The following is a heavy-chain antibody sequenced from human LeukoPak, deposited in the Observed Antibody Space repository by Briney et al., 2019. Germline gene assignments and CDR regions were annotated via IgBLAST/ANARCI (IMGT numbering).Heavy chain of an antibody. D-gene: IGHD3-22*01. J-gene: IGHJ4*02. CDR3: AAEYDSSGYYDY. CDR2: IYYSGST. CDR1: GGSISSGDYY. V-gene: IGHV4-30-4*01. Sequence: KTSETLSLTCTVSGGSISSGDYYWSWIRQPPGKGLEWIGYIYYSGSTYYSPSLKSRVTISVDTSKNQFSLKLSSVTAADTAVYYCAAEYDSSGYYDYWGQGTLVTVSS.